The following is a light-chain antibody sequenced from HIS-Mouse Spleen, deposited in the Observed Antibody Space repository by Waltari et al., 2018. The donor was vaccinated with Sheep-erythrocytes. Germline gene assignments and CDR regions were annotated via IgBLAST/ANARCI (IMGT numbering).Light chain of an antibody. CDR3: QSYDSSLSGYVV. J-gene: IGLJ2*01. Sequence: QSVLTQPPSVSGAPGQRVTISCTGSSSNIGAGYDVHWYQQLPGPAPKLLIYGNSNRPAGVPYRLPGAKSGTSASLAITGLQAEDEADYYCQSYDSSLSGYVVFGGGTKLTVL. CDR1: SSNIGAGYD. V-gene: IGLV1-40*01. CDR2: GNS.